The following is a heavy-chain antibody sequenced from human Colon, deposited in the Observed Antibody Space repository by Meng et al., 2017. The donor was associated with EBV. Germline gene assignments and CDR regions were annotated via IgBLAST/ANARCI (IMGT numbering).Heavy chain of an antibody. CDR2: ISAYNGNT. V-gene: IGHV1-18*04. D-gene: IGHD1-26*01. CDR3: ARVEVGITSGDY. CDR1: GYTFTDYY. Sequence: QVPLVQSGAEVKKPGASVKVSCKASGYTFTDYYIHWVRQAPGQGLEWMGWISAYNGNTNYAQTLQGRLTMTTDTSTSTAYMELRSLRSDDTAVYYCARVEVGITSGDYWGQGTLVTASS. J-gene: IGHJ4*02.